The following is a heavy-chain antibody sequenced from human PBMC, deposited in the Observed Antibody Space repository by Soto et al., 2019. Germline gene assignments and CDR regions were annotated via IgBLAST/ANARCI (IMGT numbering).Heavy chain of an antibody. CDR2: MNPNSGNT. Sequence: ASVKVSCKASGYTFTSYDINWVRQATGQGLEWMGWMNPNSGNTGYAQKFQGRVTMTRNTSISTAYMELSSLRSEDTAVYFCAREVDPYYGGNSLSXDYWGQGTLVTVSS. J-gene: IGHJ4*02. CDR1: GYTFTSYD. V-gene: IGHV1-8*01. D-gene: IGHD4-17*01. CDR3: AREVDPYYGGNSLSXDY.